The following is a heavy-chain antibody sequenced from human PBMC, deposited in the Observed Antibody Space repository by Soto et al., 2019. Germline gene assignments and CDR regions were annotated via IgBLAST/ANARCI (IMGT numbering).Heavy chain of an antibody. V-gene: IGHV3-66*01. D-gene: IGHD1-26*01. Sequence: EVQLVESGGDLVQPGGSLRLSCAASGFTVSSNYMSWVRQAPGKGLEWISIIYSAGNTYYADSVKGRFTISRDNSKNTMYLQMNSLGAEHTAVYYCARDFVVGGPTINYYYGMDLWGQGTTVTVSS. CDR1: GFTVSSNY. J-gene: IGHJ6*02. CDR2: IYSAGNT. CDR3: ARDFVVGGPTINYYYGMDL.